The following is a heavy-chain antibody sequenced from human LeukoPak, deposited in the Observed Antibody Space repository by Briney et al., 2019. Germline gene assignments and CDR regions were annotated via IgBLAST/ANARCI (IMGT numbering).Heavy chain of an antibody. CDR3: AGHNMITFGGVTWYYFDY. J-gene: IGHJ4*02. Sequence: GASVKVSCKASGYTFTSYGISWVRQAPGQGLEWMGWISAYNGNTNYAQKLRGRVTMTTDTSTSTAYMELRSLRSDDTAVYYCAGHNMITFGGVTWYYFDYWGQGTLVTVSS. V-gene: IGHV1-18*01. CDR2: ISAYNGNT. D-gene: IGHD3-16*01. CDR1: GYTFTSYG.